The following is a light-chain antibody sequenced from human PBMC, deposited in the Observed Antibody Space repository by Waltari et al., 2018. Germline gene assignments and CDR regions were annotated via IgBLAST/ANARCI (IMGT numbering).Light chain of an antibody. V-gene: IGKV4-1*01. J-gene: IGKJ1*01. CDR2: WAS. CDR1: QSVLYSSNNQNY. Sequence: DIVMTQSPDSLAVSLGERATINCKSSQSVLYSSNNQNYLAWYQQKPGQPPKLLIYWASTRESGVPDRFSGSGSGTDFTLTISSLQAEDVAVYYCQQYHSNPSTFGQGTKVEIK. CDR3: QQYHSNPST.